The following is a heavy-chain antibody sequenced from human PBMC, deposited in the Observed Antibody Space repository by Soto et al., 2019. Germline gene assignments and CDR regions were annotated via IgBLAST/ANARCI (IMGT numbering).Heavy chain of an antibody. CDR2: VYYSGTT. Sequence: QVQLQESGPGLVKPSETLSLTCTVSGASISSYYWSWIRQPPGKGLEWLGYVYYSGTTNYNPSFKSRVTISVDTSKKQFALRLNSVPAADTAVYHCARNNQENYSYYGMDVWGQGTTVTVSS. V-gene: IGHV4-59*08. J-gene: IGHJ6*02. D-gene: IGHD1-20*01. CDR3: ARNNQENYSYYGMDV. CDR1: GASISSYY.